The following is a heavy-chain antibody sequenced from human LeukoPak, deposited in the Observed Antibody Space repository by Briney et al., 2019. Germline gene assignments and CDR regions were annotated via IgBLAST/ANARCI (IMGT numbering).Heavy chain of an antibody. CDR1: GVSISSGNYY. J-gene: IGHJ4*02. D-gene: IGHD2-2*01. CDR3: ARGPTYQAIDS. V-gene: IGHV4-39*02. Sequence: SETLSLTCTVSGVSISSGNYYWGWIPQPPGKGLDWIASIHYSGTTYYNPSLKSLVTISVDTSKNHFSLKLSSVTAADTAVYYCARGPTYQAIDSWGTGTMVTV. CDR2: IHYSGTT.